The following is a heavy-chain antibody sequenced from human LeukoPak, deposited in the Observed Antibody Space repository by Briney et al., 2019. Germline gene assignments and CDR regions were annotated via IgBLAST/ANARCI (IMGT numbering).Heavy chain of an antibody. V-gene: IGHV1-18*01. D-gene: IGHD4-11*01. CDR3: ARDDNYGIFVNVDY. CDR2: ISTSTGDT. CDR1: GGTFSSYA. Sequence: ASVKVSCKASGGTFSSYAISWVRQAPGQGPEWMGWISTSTGDTKYTQKFQGRVTLTTDTSTSTAYMELSSLRSDDTAVYYCARDDNYGIFVNVDYWGQGTLVTVSS. J-gene: IGHJ4*02.